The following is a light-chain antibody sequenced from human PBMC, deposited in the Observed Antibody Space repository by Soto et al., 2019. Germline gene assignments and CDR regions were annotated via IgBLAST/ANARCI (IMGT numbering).Light chain of an antibody. CDR2: GNS. J-gene: IGLJ1*01. CDR1: SSNIGSNT. CDR3: QSYDRSLRTYV. Sequence: QSVLTQPPSASDTPGQRVTISCSGGSSNIGSNTVNWYQQLPGTAPKLLIYGNSDRPSGVPDRFSGSKSGTSASLAITGLQAEDEADYFCQSYDRSLRTYVFGTATKLTVL. V-gene: IGLV1-44*01.